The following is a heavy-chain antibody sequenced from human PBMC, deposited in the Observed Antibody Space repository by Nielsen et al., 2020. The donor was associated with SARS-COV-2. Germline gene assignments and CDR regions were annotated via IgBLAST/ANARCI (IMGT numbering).Heavy chain of an antibody. D-gene: IGHD6-19*01. J-gene: IGHJ4*02. V-gene: IGHV1-24*01. CDR1: GYTLTELS. CDR2: FDPEDGET. CDR3: ARTGIAVAGIDFDY. Sequence: ASVKVSCQVSGYTLTELSMHWVRQAPAKGLEWMGGFDPEDGETIYAQKFQGRVTMTEDTSTDTAYMELSSLRSEDTAVYYCARTGIAVAGIDFDYWGQGTLVTVSS.